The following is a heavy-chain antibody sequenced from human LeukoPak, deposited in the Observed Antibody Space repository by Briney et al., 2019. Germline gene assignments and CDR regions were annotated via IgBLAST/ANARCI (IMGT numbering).Heavy chain of an antibody. CDR2: MNPNSGNT. V-gene: IGHV1-8*02. J-gene: IGHJ6*02. CDR3: ARGMWLPEYYYYYYGMDV. Sequence: GASVKVSCKASGYTFTGYYMHWVRQATGQGLEWMGWMNPNSGNTGYAQKFQGRVTMTRNTSISTAYMELSSLRSEDTAVYYCARGMWLPEYYYYYYGMDVWGQGTTVTVSS. D-gene: IGHD5-12*01. CDR1: GYTFTGYY.